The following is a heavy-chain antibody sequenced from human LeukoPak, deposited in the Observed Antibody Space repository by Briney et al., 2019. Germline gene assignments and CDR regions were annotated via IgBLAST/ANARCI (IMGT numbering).Heavy chain of an antibody. CDR1: GYTFTSYD. CDR2: MNPNSGNT. V-gene: IGHV1-8*01. CDR3: ARDSTGTVKFDY. D-gene: IGHD4-17*01. Sequence: ASVKVSCKASGYTFTSYDINWVRQATGQGLEWMGWMNPNSGNTGYAQKFQGRVTMTRNTSISTAYMELSSLRSEDMAVYYCARDSTGTVKFDYWGQGTLVTVSS. J-gene: IGHJ4*02.